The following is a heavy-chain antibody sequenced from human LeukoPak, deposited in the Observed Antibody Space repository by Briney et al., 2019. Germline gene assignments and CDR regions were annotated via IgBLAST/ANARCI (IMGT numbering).Heavy chain of an antibody. Sequence: SQTLSLTCDVSGGSISSGTHYWTWVRQPVGKGLEWIGRIYISESTDYNPSLKSRVTISVDTSRNQFSLKLNSVTAADTAVYFCARGPYYCSGTSCLNWFDPWGQGTLVTVSS. V-gene: IGHV4-61*02. CDR1: GGSISSGTHY. D-gene: IGHD2-2*01. J-gene: IGHJ5*02. CDR3: ARGPYYCSGTSCLNWFDP. CDR2: IYISEST.